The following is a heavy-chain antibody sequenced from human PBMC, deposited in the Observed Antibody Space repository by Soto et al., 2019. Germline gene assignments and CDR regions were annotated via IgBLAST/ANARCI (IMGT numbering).Heavy chain of an antibody. Sequence: GSLLRAGVVSGCTFSRAWMTWVRQAPGKGLEWIGRIKSEIDGGAADYAAPVKGRFTISRDDSRDTMYLQMKRLTIEDTGVYYCTTDVSGPLDDYWGQGTLVTVYS. CDR1: GCTFSRAW. D-gene: IGHD1-1*01. CDR3: TTDVSGPLDDY. J-gene: IGHJ4*02. CDR2: IKSEIDGGAA. V-gene: IGHV3-15*01.